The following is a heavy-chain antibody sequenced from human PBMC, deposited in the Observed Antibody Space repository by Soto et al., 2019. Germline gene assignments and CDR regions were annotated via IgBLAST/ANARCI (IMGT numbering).Heavy chain of an antibody. CDR1: GYTFTSYA. CDR3: AVTYSSGWDDAFDI. V-gene: IGHV1-3*01. Sequence: QVQLVQSGAEVKKPGASVKVSCKASGYTFTSYAMHWVRQAPGQRLEWMGWINAGNGNTKYSQKFQGRVTITRDTSANTAYMELSSLRSEDTAVYYCAVTYSSGWDDAFDIWGQGTMVTVSS. J-gene: IGHJ3*02. CDR2: INAGNGNT. D-gene: IGHD6-19*01.